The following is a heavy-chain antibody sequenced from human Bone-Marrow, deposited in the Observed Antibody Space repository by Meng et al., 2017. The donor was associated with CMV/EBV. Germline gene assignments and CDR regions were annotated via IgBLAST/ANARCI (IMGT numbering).Heavy chain of an antibody. Sequence: GGSLRLSCAASGFTFSSYAMSWVRQAPGKGLEWVSAISGSGGSTYYADSVKGRFTISRDNAKNSLYLQMNSLRAEDTAVYYCARGDSGRDAFDIWGQGTMVTVSS. CDR1: GFTFSSYA. D-gene: IGHD1-26*01. V-gene: IGHV3-23*01. CDR3: ARGDSGRDAFDI. CDR2: ISGSGGST. J-gene: IGHJ3*02.